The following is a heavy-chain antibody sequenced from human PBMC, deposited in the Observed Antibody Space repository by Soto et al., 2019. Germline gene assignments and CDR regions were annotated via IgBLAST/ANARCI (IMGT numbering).Heavy chain of an antibody. J-gene: IGHJ4*02. CDR1: GFTFSSYG. CDR2: IWYDGSNK. D-gene: IGHD6-13*01. CDR3: ARSAAAGTYFDY. Sequence: QVQLVESGGGVVQPGRSLRLSCAASGFTFSSYGMHWVRQAPGKGLEWVAVIWYDGSNKYYADSVKGRFTISRDNSKNTRYLQMNSRRAEDTAVYYCARSAAAGTYFDYWGQGTLVTVSS. V-gene: IGHV3-33*01.